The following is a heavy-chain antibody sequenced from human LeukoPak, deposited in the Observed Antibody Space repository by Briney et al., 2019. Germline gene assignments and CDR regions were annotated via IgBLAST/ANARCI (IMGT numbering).Heavy chain of an antibody. CDR2: IYSGGST. Sequence: GGSLRLSCAASGFTFSSNYMSWVRQAPGKGLEWVSVIYSGGSTYYSDSVKGRFTISRDNSKNTLYLQMNSLRAEDTAVYYCARSFYYYDSSGYSMGAFDIWGQGTMVTVSS. V-gene: IGHV3-53*01. CDR3: ARSFYYYDSSGYSMGAFDI. J-gene: IGHJ3*02. D-gene: IGHD3-22*01. CDR1: GFTFSSNY.